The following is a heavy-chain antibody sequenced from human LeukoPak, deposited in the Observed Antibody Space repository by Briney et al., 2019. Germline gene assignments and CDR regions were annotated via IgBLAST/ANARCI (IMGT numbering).Heavy chain of an antibody. D-gene: IGHD3-3*01. V-gene: IGHV4-59*01. CDR2: IYYSGST. CDR1: GGSISSYY. CDR3: ARVIGGVATFDY. J-gene: IGHJ4*02. Sequence: SETLSLTCTVSGGSISSYYWSWIRQPPGKGLEWIGYIYYSGSTNYNPSLKSRVTISVDTSKNQFSLKLSSVTAADTAVYYCARVIGGVATFDYWGQGTLVTVSS.